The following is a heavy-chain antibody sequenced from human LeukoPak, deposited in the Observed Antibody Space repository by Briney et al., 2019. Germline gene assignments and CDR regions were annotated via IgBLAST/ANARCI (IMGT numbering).Heavy chain of an antibody. CDR1: GDTISSGDYY. D-gene: IGHD3-22*01. V-gene: IGHV4-61*02. CDR2: ISSSAST. J-gene: IGHJ3*02. CDR3: ARGPYSYDISGAFDI. Sequence: PSQTLSLTCTVSGDTISSGDYYWSWLRQPAGKGLEWIGRISSSASTNYNPSLKSLVTISVDTTKNQFSQKMSPVTAADTAVYFWARGPYSYDISGAFDIWGQGTMVTVSS.